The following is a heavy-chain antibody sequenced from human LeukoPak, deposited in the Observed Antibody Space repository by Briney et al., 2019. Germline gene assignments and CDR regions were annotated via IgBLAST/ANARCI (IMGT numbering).Heavy chain of an antibody. CDR3: ARGNPMDV. Sequence: SETLSLTCAVYGGSFSGYYWSWIRQPPGKGLEWIGEINHSGSTNYNPSLKSRVTISVDTSKNQFSLKLSSVAAADTAVYYCARGNPMDVWGKGTTVTVSS. J-gene: IGHJ6*03. CDR1: GGSFSGYY. CDR2: INHSGST. V-gene: IGHV4-34*01.